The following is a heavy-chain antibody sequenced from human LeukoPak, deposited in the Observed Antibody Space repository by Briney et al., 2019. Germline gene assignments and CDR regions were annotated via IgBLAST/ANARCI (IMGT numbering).Heavy chain of an antibody. Sequence: GGSLRLSCAASGFTFSSYGMHWVRQAPGKGLEWVAFIRYDGSNKYYADSVKGRFTISRDNSKNTLYLQMNSLKTEDTAVYYCTTRGGSFSIFDYWGQGTLVTVSS. CDR2: IRYDGSNK. CDR3: TTRGGSFSIFDY. D-gene: IGHD1-26*01. J-gene: IGHJ4*02. CDR1: GFTFSSYG. V-gene: IGHV3-30*02.